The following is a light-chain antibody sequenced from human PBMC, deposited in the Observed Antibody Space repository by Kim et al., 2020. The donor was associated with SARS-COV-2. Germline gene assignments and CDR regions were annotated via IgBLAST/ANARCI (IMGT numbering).Light chain of an antibody. Sequence: PVNLSLSPGETVTLSCRASQTVSRPLAWYQQKPGQAPRLLIYGGSKRATGIPARFTGSGSGTDFTLTISSLEAEDSAVYYCHQSRTFGGGTKLEIK. CDR2: GGS. CDR1: QTVSRP. CDR3: HQSRT. V-gene: IGKV3-11*01. J-gene: IGKJ4*01.